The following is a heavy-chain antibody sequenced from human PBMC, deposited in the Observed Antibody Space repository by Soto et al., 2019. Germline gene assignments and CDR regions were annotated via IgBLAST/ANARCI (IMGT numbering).Heavy chain of an antibody. Sequence: ASVKVSCKASGGTFSSYTISWVRQAPGQGLEWMGIIYPSGGSTSYAQKFQGRVTMTRDTSTSTVYMELSSLRSEDTAVYYCARDTIFGVVTGNWFDPWGQGALVTVSS. CDR3: ARDTIFGVVTGNWFDP. V-gene: IGHV1-46*01. J-gene: IGHJ5*02. CDR1: GGTFSSYT. CDR2: IYPSGGST. D-gene: IGHD3-3*01.